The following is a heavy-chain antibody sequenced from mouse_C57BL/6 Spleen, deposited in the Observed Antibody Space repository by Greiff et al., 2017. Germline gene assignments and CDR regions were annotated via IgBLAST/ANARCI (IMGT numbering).Heavy chain of an antibody. CDR2: ISDVGSYT. CDR1: GFTFSSYA. V-gene: IGHV5-4*03. J-gene: IGHJ2*01. CDR3: AHGDYFDY. Sequence: EVKLVESGGGLVKPGGSLKLSCAASGFTFSSYAMSWVRQTPEKRLEWVATISDVGSYTYYPDNVKGRFTISRDNAKNNLYLQMSHLKTEDTAMYYCAHGDYFDYWGQGTTLTVSS.